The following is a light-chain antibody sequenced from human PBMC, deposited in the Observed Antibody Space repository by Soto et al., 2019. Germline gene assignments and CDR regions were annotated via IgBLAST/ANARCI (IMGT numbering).Light chain of an antibody. CDR1: QSVSSN. V-gene: IGKV3-15*01. CDR2: GAS. CDR3: QQCNDWPHT. J-gene: IGKJ2*01. Sequence: EIVMTQSPATLSVSPGERATLSCRASQSVSSNLAWYQQKPGQAPRLLIYGASTRATGTPDRFSGRGSGTDFTLTTSSLQSEDCAVYYCQQCNDWPHTFGQGTKLEIK.